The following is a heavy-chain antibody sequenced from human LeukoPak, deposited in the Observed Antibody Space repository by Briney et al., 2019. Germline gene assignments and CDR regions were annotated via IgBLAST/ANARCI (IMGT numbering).Heavy chain of an antibody. CDR1: GYTLTELS. CDR2: IIPIFGTA. V-gene: IGHV1-69*06. CDR3: ARVSEGYYGSGSH. D-gene: IGHD3-10*01. Sequence: GASVKVSCKVSGYTLTELSMHWVRQAPGKGLEWMGGIIPIFGTANYAQKFQGRVTITADKSTSTAYMELSSLRSEDTAVYYCARVSEGYYGSGSHWGQGTLVTVSS. J-gene: IGHJ4*02.